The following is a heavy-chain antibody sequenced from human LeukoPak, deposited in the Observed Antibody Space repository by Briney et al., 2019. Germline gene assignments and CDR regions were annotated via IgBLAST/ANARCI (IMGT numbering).Heavy chain of an antibody. Sequence: SETLSLTCTVSGGSISSYYWSWIRQPPGKGLKWIGYIYYSGSTSYSPSLRSRVTISVDTSKNQFSLKLSSVTAADTAVYYCAGGGYGSGSYSENWFDPWGQGTLVTVSS. J-gene: IGHJ5*02. V-gene: IGHV4-59*01. D-gene: IGHD3-10*01. CDR3: AGGGYGSGSYSENWFDP. CDR2: IYYSGST. CDR1: GGSISSYY.